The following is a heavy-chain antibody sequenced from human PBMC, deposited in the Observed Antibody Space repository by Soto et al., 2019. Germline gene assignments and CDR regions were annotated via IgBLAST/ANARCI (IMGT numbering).Heavy chain of an antibody. D-gene: IGHD3-10*01. Sequence: GESLKISCKGSGYTFSNSWIGWVRQKPGKGLEWMGIVYPSDAYIRYSPSFQGQVTISADMSTNTAYLQWSSLKASDTAMYFCTITTYDPSIKDRPTISVDATKPAYFPTLTALLAADTAVDYYTSQFFYAVSDCSASTTYYPHCRLAVCGKATTLTVSS. J-gene: IGHJ6*04. CDR3: TITTYDPSIKDRPTISVDATKPAYFPTLTALLAADTAVDYYTSQFFYAVSDCSASTTYYPHCRLAV. CDR2: VYPSDAYI. V-gene: IGHV5-51*01. CDR1: GYTFSNSW.